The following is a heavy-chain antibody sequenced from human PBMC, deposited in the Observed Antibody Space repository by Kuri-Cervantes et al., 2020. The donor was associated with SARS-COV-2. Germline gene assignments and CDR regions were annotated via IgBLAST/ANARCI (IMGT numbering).Heavy chain of an antibody. Sequence: LSLTCAASGFTFSSCAMHWVRQAQAKGLEWVAVISYDRSNEEYADSVKGRFTLSRDNAKNMLFLQMNSLRAEDTAVYYCVRDGDHWNFDYWGQGTLVTVSS. D-gene: IGHD1-1*01. J-gene: IGHJ4*02. CDR2: ISYDRSNE. CDR1: GFTFSSCA. V-gene: IGHV3-30-3*01. CDR3: VRDGDHWNFDY.